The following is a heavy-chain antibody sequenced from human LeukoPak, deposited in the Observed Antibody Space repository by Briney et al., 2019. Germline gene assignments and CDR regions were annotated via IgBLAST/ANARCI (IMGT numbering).Heavy chain of an antibody. CDR2: IFGSGGSP. CDR3: GKTTVGYSSGQKPAWPVDY. V-gene: IGHV3-23*01. CDR1: GFTFGSHA. Sequence: GGSLRLSCEASGFTFGSHAMYWVRQAPGKGLEWVAGIFGSGGSPHYADSVKGRLTISRDNSRNTVYLQINSLRAEDTAVYYCGKTTVGYSSGQKPAWPVDYWGQGTLVTVSS. J-gene: IGHJ4*02. D-gene: IGHD5-18*01.